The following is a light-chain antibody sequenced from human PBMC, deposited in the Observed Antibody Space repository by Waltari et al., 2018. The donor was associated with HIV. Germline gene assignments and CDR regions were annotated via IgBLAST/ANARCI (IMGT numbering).Light chain of an antibody. CDR1: SSNIGADYD. J-gene: IGLJ2*01. V-gene: IGLV1-40*01. Sequence: QSVLTQPPSVSGAPGQRVTISCTGSSSNIGADYDVHWYQQLPGTTPKLLIYDNNNRPSGVPDRCSGSKSGPSASLAITGLQAEDEADYYCQSYDSSLGGSVFGGGTKVTVL. CDR3: QSYDSSLGGSV. CDR2: DNN.